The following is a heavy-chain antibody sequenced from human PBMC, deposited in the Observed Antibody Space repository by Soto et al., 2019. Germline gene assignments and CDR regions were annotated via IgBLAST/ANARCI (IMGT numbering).Heavy chain of an antibody. CDR2: ISSSGSTI. V-gene: IGHV3-11*01. Sequence: AGSLRLSCAASGFTFSDYYMSWIRQAPGKGLEWVSYISSSGSTIYYADSVKGRFTISRENAKDSLYLQMNSLRAEDTAVYYCARVGIAVAEYDYWGQGTLVTVSS. D-gene: IGHD6-19*01. CDR3: ARVGIAVAEYDY. CDR1: GFTFSDYY. J-gene: IGHJ4*02.